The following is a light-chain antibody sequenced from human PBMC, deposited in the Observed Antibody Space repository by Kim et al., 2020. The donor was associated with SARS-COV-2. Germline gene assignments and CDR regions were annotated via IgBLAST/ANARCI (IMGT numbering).Light chain of an antibody. Sequence: DIQMTQSPSSLSASVGDRVTITCRTTQSISSHLNWYQQKPGRAPKLLISASTLQGGVPSRFSGSGSETDFTLTISSLQPEDFATYFCQQSYITPFTFGPGTKVDIK. CDR2: SAS. CDR1: QSISSH. CDR3: QQSYITPFT. V-gene: IGKV1-39*01. J-gene: IGKJ3*01.